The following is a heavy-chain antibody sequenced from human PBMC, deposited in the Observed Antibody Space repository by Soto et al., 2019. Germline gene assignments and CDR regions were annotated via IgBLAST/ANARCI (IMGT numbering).Heavy chain of an antibody. Sequence: QVQLVQSGADVKKPGASVKISCKASGFTFTTYYMHLVRQAPGQGLEWVGIINPNGGRTTYAQKSQGRFTMGADKSTTTAYMELRSMIGEATAIYYCESIYPGGKNFEYWGQGTRVTVSS. CDR3: ESIYPGGKNFEY. CDR2: INPNGGRT. CDR1: GFTFTTYY. D-gene: IGHD2-15*01. V-gene: IGHV1-46*01. J-gene: IGHJ4*02.